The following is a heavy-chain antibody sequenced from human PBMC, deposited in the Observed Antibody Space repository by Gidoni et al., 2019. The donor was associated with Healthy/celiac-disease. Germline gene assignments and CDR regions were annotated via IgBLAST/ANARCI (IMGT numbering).Heavy chain of an antibody. CDR3: ARDQAGYDSSGYYFF. CDR1: GFTFRSAS. CDR2: ISISSSYK. V-gene: IGHV3-21*01. Sequence: EVQLVESGGGLVKPGGALRLSCADSGFTFRSASMYWVRQAPGKGLEWVSSISISSSYKYYADSVKGRFTISRDNAKNSRYLQMNSLRAEETAVYYCARDQAGYDSSGYYFFWGQGTLVTGSS. J-gene: IGHJ4*02. D-gene: IGHD3-22*01.